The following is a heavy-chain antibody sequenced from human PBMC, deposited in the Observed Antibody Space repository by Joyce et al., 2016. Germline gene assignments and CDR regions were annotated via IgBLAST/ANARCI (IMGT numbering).Heavy chain of an antibody. J-gene: IGHJ4*02. D-gene: IGHD1-26*01. V-gene: IGHV3-30*18. CDR1: VFTFHQHA. CDR2: LSYDENKT. Sequence: QAHLEHSGGGVAQPGESLRVSCVASVFTFHQHAMHGVRQAPGNGLEWVAVLSYDENKTFYSNSVKGRFSLSINNSTNTLYLQMDSLGVEDTAIYYCAKDRWVGDPAGNCFVSWGQGSLVIVSS. CDR3: AKDRWVGDPAGNCFVS.